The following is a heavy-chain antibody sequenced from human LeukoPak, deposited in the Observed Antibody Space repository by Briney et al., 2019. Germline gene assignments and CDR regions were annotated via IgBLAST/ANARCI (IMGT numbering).Heavy chain of an antibody. D-gene: IGHD3-22*01. V-gene: IGHV5-51*01. J-gene: IGHJ4*02. CDR2: IYPGDSDT. CDR3: AVKYGSTAYCYHY. Sequence: TGESLKISCKASGYSFTTYWIAWVRQMPGKGLEWMGSIYPGDSDTKYSPSFQGQVTISADKSITTAYLQWSSLKASDTAIYYCAVKYGSTAYCYHYWGQGTLVTVSS. CDR1: GYSFTTYW.